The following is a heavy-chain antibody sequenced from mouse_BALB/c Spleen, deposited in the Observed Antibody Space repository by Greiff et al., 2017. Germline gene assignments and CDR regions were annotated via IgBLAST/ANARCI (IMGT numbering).Heavy chain of an antibody. CDR3: ARNPPTMMYYAMDY. Sequence: VKLVESGPGLVQPSQSLSITCTVSGFSLTSYGVHWVRQSPGKGLEWLGVIWSGGSTDYNAAFISRLSISKDNSKSQVFFKMNSLQANDTAIYYCARNPPTMMYYAMDYWGQGTSVTVSS. J-gene: IGHJ4*01. CDR2: IWSGGST. CDR1: GFSLTSYG. D-gene: IGHD2-4*01. V-gene: IGHV2-2*02.